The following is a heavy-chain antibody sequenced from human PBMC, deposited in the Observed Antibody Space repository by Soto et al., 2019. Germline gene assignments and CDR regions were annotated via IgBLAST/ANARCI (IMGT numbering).Heavy chain of an antibody. D-gene: IGHD5-12*01. CDR2: IYHSGST. Sequence: SEKLPLTYAVSGGTIRSSDRWNWVRQPPGKGLEWIGEIYHSGSTNYNPSLKSRVTISVDKSKNQFSLKLSSVTAADAAVYYCARIRFVANWGQGTLVTVS. CDR3: ARIRFVAN. V-gene: IGHV4-4*02. J-gene: IGHJ4*02. CDR1: GGTIRSSDR.